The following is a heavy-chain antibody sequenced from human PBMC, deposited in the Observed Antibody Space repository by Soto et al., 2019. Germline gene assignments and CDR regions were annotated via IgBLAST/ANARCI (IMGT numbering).Heavy chain of an antibody. J-gene: IGHJ6*02. V-gene: IGHV3-73*01. Sequence: EVQLVESGGGLVQPGGSLKLSCAASGFTFSGSAMHWVRQASGKGLEWVGRIRSKANSYATAYAASVKGRFTISRDDSKNTAYLQMNSLKTEDTAVYYCTRHDSNYDFWSGSPPRHGMDVWGQGTTVTVSS. D-gene: IGHD3-3*01. CDR2: IRSKANSYAT. CDR3: TRHDSNYDFWSGSPPRHGMDV. CDR1: GFTFSGSA.